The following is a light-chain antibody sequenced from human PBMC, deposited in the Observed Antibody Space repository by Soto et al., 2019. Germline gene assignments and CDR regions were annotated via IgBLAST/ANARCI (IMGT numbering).Light chain of an antibody. Sequence: EIVLTPSPGTLSLSPGERATLSCRASQSVSSSYLAWYQQKPGQAPRLLIYGESSRATGIPDRFSGSGSGTDFTLTISRLEPEDFAVYYCQHYGSLVITFGGGTKVEIK. J-gene: IGKJ4*01. CDR1: QSVSSSY. CDR2: GES. V-gene: IGKV3-20*01. CDR3: QHYGSLVIT.